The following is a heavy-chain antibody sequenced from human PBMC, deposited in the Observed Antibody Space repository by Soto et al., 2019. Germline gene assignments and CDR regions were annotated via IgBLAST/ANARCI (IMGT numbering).Heavy chain of an antibody. J-gene: IGHJ2*01. Sequence: EVQLVESGGGLVQPGGSLRLSCAASGFTFSDHFMDWVRQAPGKGLEWVGRIRNKAYSYTTEYAASVKGRFTISRDDSIHPLYLQMISLNTADTAVDYCASGAPWDFDLWGRGTVVTVSS. CDR2: IRNKAYSYTT. CDR1: GFTFSDHF. D-gene: IGHD3-10*01. CDR3: ASGAPWDFDL. V-gene: IGHV3-72*01.